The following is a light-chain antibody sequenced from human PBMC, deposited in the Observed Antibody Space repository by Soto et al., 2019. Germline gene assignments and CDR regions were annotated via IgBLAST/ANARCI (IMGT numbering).Light chain of an antibody. V-gene: IGLV2-14*01. CDR3: SSFSSGSSLVL. J-gene: IGLJ2*01. CDR1: ASDVGGYKY. CDR2: EVA. Sequence: QSVLTQPASVSGSLGRSITISCSGTASDVGGYKYVSWYQQSPGKAPKLMIYEVAIRPSGISNRFSGSKSGNTASLTISGLQAEDEADYYCSSFSSGSSLVLFGGGTKLTVL.